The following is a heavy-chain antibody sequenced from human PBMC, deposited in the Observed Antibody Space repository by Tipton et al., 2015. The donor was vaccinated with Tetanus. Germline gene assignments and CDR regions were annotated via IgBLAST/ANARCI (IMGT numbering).Heavy chain of an antibody. CDR2: INPNSGGT. CDR3: GRAAYGSGSYYKDGMDV. CDR1: GYTFTGYY. D-gene: IGHD3-10*01. J-gene: IGHJ6*02. Sequence: QLVQSGAEVKKPGASVKVSCKASGYTFTGYYMHWVRQAPGQGLEWMGWINPNSGGTNYAQKFQGWVTMTRDTSISTAYMGLSRLGSDDTAVYYCGRAAYGSGSYYKDGMDVWGQGTTVTVSS. V-gene: IGHV1-2*04.